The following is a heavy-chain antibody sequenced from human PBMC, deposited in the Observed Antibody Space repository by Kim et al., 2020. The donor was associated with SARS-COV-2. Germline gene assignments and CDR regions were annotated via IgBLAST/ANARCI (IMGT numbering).Heavy chain of an antibody. V-gene: IGHV3-74*01. Sequence: GGSLRLSCAASGFTLSSHRMHWVRQGPGKGLVWVSRIDTDGTTTTYADSVKGRFSISRDNAKNTLYLQMNSLRAEDTAVYYCARGSWGFNFWGQGTLVT. CDR1: GFTLSSHR. J-gene: IGHJ4*02. D-gene: IGHD7-27*01. CDR2: IDTDGTTT. CDR3: ARGSWGFNF.